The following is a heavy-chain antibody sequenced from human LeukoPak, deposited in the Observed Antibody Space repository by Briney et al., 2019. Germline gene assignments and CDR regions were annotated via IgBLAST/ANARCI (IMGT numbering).Heavy chain of an antibody. J-gene: IGHJ6*03. CDR3: AKGDILTGTYYYYYYMDV. CDR1: GGTFSSYA. CDR2: IIPIFGTA. Sequence: GASVKVSCKASGGTFSSYAISWVRQAPGQGLEWMGGIIPIFGTANYAQKFQGRVTITADESTSTAYTELSSLRSEDTAVYYCAKGDILTGTYYYYYYMDVWGKGTTVTVSS. V-gene: IGHV1-69*01. D-gene: IGHD3-9*01.